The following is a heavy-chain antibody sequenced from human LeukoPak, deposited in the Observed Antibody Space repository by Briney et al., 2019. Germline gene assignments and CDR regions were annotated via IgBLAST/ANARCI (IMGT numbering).Heavy chain of an antibody. J-gene: IGHJ6*03. CDR1: GYTFTSYG. D-gene: IGHD5-12*01. CDR3: ARHSGYDHYYYYYMDV. Sequence: ASVKVSCKASGYTFTSYGISWVRQAPGQGLKWMGWISAYNGNTNYAQKLQGRVTMTTDTSTSTAYMELRSLRSDDTAVYYCARHSGYDHYYYYYMDVWGKGTTVTVSS. CDR2: ISAYNGNT. V-gene: IGHV1-18*01.